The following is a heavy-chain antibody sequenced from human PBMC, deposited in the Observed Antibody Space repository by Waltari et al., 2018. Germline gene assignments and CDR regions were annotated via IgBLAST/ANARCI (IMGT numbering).Heavy chain of an antibody. Sequence: QIQIMQSGAEVKKPGASVKVSCQASGYTFTAYYIHWARQAPGQGLDWMGWINSNTGGADCAQSFQGRVTVTRDTSISTVYMELSGLTSDDTAVYYCAREALGGTKAFDMWGQGTMVTVSS. D-gene: IGHD1-7*01. V-gene: IGHV1-2*02. CDR1: GYTFTAYY. CDR2: INSNTGGA. CDR3: AREALGGTKAFDM. J-gene: IGHJ3*02.